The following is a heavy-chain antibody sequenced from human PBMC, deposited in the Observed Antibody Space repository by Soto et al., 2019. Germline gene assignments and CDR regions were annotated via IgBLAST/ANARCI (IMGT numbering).Heavy chain of an antibody. CDR2: IIPMFGTA. CDR3: AREGASSGWYGGFDY. D-gene: IGHD6-13*01. V-gene: IGHV1-69*12. J-gene: IGHJ4*02. CDR1: GGTFSSYA. Sequence: QVQLVQSGAEVKKPGSSVKVSCKASGGTFSSYAISWVRQAPGQGLEWMGGIIPMFGTANYEQKFQGRITITADESTNTAYMELSSLRSEDTAVYYCAREGASSGWYGGFDYWGQGTLVTVSS.